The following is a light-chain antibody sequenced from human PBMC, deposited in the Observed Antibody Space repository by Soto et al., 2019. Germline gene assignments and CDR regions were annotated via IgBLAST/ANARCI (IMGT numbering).Light chain of an antibody. CDR3: EQYGTSPWT. J-gene: IGKJ1*01. V-gene: IGKV3-20*01. Sequence: EIVLTQSPGTLSLSPGERATLSCRASESVASSFLAWYQQKPGQAPRLLFFGASRRATGIPDRFSGSGSGTDFTLTISRLEPEDFAVYYCEQYGTSPWTFGQGTKVDIK. CDR2: GAS. CDR1: ESVASSF.